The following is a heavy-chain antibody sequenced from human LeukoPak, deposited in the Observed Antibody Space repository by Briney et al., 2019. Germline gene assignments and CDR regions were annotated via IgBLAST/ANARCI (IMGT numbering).Heavy chain of an antibody. CDR1: DGSISSYY. V-gene: IGHV4-59*01. D-gene: IGHD6-13*01. J-gene: IGHJ6*02. CDR2: IYDSGST. CDR3: ARATYSSSWYVDSPSMDV. Sequence: SETLSLTCTVSDGSISSYYWSWIRQPPGKGLEWIGYIYDSGSTKYNPSLKSRVTISVDTSKNQFSLKLSSVTAADTAVYYCARATYSSSWYVDSPSMDVWGQGTTVTVSS.